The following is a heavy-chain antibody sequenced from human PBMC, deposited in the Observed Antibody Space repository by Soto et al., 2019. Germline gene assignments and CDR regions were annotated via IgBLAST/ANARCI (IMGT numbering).Heavy chain of an antibody. D-gene: IGHD3-10*01. CDR3: ARGAVSYYYGSGSYYKGNWFDP. J-gene: IGHJ5*02. CDR2: ISYDGSNK. CDR1: GFTFSSYA. V-gene: IGHV3-30-3*01. Sequence: GGSLRLSCAASGFTFSSYAMHWVRQAPGKGLEWVAVISYDGSNKYYADSVKGRFTISRDNSKNTLYLQMNSLRAEDAAVYYCARGAVSYYYGSGSYYKGNWFDPWGQGTLVTVSS.